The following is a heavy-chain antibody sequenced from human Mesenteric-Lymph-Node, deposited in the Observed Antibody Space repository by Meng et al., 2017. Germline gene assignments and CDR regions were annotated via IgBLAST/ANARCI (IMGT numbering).Heavy chain of an antibody. CDR2: IYYSGST. Sequence: SETLSLTCTVSGGSISSSSYYWGWIRQPPGKGLEWIGSIYYSGSTYYNPSLKSRVTISVDTSKNQFSLKLSSVTAADTAVYYCARDSYGSGSYYFSAFDYWGQGTLVTVSS. CDR3: ARDSYGSGSYYFSAFDY. CDR1: GGSISSSSYY. V-gene: IGHV4-39*07. J-gene: IGHJ4*02. D-gene: IGHD3-10*01.